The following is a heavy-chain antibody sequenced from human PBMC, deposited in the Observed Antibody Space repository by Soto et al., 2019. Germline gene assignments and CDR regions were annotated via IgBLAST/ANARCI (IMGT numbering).Heavy chain of an antibody. CDR2: ISWDGGST. CDR3: AKDISGSGSSGMDV. Sequence: LRLSCAASGFTFDDYTMHWVRQAPGKGLEWVSLISWDGGSTYYADSVKGRFTISRDNSKNSLYLQMNSLRTEDTALYYCAKDISGSGSSGMDVWGQGTTVTVSS. CDR1: GFTFDDYT. J-gene: IGHJ6*02. D-gene: IGHD3-10*01. V-gene: IGHV3-43*01.